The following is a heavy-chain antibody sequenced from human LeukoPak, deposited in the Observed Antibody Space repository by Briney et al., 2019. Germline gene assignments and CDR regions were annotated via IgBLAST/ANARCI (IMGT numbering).Heavy chain of an antibody. CDR2: VNDRGTT. J-gene: IGHJ4*02. V-gene: IGHV4-34*01. CDR3: ATRRGGPYPYYFDH. CDR1: GDSFSGYY. Sequence: SETLSLTCAVYGDSFSGYYWSWIRQSPGTGLEWIGEVNDRGTTNYNPNLKSRVTISVVTSSNQFSLRLTSVTAADTAIYFCATRRGGPYPYYFDHWDQGALVTVYS. D-gene: IGHD2-15*01.